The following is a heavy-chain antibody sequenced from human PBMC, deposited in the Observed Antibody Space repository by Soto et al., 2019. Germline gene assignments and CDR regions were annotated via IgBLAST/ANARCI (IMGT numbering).Heavy chain of an antibody. D-gene: IGHD2-15*01. V-gene: IGHV3-9*01. J-gene: IGHJ5*02. CDR2: ISWNSGSI. CDR1: GFTFDDYA. Sequence: GGSLRLSCAASGFTFDDYAMHWVRQAPGKGLEWVSGISWNSGSIGYADSVKGRFTISRDNAKNSLYLQMNSLRTEDTALYYCGKDYTGNNCSGGSCYDWFDPWGPGTLVTVSS. CDR3: GKDYTGNNCSGGSCYDWFDP.